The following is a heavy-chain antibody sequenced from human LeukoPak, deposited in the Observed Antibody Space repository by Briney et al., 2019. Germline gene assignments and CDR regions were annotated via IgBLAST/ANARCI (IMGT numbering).Heavy chain of an antibody. CDR3: AREGDYDPFGPFDY. CDR1: GCTFTGYY. D-gene: IGHD4-17*01. V-gene: IGHV1-2*02. J-gene: IGHJ4*02. CDR2: INPNSGGT. Sequence: ASVKVSCKASGCTFTGYYMHWVRQAPGQGLEWTGWINPNSGGTNYAQKFQGRVTMTRDTSISTAYMELSRLRSDDTAVYYCAREGDYDPFGPFDYWGQGTLVTVSS.